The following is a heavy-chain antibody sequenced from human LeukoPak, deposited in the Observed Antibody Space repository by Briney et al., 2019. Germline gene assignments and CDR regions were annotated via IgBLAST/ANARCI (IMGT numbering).Heavy chain of an antibody. CDR1: GFTFSSYW. D-gene: IGHD3-22*01. V-gene: IGHV3-74*01. CDR2: IKSDGST. J-gene: IGHJ1*01. CDR3: ARAPSEIGGYYPEYFRH. Sequence: GGSLRLSCAASGFTFSSYWMHWVRQAPGKGLVWVSRIKSDGSTNYADSVKGRFTISRNNAKNTVSLQMNSLRAEDTGVYYCARAPSEIGGYYPEYFRHWGQGTLVTVSS.